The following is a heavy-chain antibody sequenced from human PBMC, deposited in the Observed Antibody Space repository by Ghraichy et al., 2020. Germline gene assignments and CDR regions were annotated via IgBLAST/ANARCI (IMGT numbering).Heavy chain of an antibody. CDR2: INFSGST. J-gene: IGHJ6*02. D-gene: IGHD1-26*01. CDR1: GGSISTYY. CDR3: ARENRGSGNYFYYEMDV. V-gene: IGHV4-4*07. Sequence: SETLSLTCTVSGGSISTYYWSWIRQPAGKGLEWIGRINFSGSTNYNPSLKSRVTMSVDPSKNHFSLNLRSATAADAAVYYCARENRGSGNYFYYEMDVWGQGTTVTVSS.